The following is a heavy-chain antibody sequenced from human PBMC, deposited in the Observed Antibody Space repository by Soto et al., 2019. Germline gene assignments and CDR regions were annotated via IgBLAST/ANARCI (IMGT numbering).Heavy chain of an antibody. V-gene: IGHV2-5*02. J-gene: IGHJ5*02. CDR1: GFSLSTSGVG. CDR3: AHIAGSYYYNWFDP. D-gene: IGHD3-10*01. CDR2: IYWDDDR. Sequence: QITLKESGPTLVKPTQTLTLTCTFSGFSLSTSGVGVGWIRQPPGKALEWLALIYWDDDRRYSPSLKSRLTITKDTSKNQVVLTMTNMDPVDTATYYCAHIAGSYYYNWFDPWGQGTLVTVSS.